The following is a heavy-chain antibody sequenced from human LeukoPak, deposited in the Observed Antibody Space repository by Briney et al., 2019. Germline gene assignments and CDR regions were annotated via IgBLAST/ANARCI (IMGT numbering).Heavy chain of an antibody. CDR2: INHSGST. Sequence: SETLSLTCAVYGGSFSGYYWSWIRQPPGKGLEWIGEINHSGSTNYNPSLKSRVTISVDTSKNQFSLKLSSVTAADTAVYYCASFDYGTGSDYWGQGTLVTVSS. V-gene: IGHV4-34*01. CDR3: ASFDYGTGSDY. J-gene: IGHJ4*02. D-gene: IGHD4/OR15-4a*01. CDR1: GGSFSGYY.